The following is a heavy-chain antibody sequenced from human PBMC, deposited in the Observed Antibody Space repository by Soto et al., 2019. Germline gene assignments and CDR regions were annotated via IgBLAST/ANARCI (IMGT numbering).Heavy chain of an antibody. J-gene: IGHJ4*02. Sequence: GAAVKVSCKASGYTFSSYGISWVRQAPGQGLEWLGWISAYNGNTNYAQSLQGRVTMTTDTSTSTTYMELRSLRPDDTAVYYCARDRTLLRGVILWPFDYWGQGTLLTVSS. CDR3: ARDRTLLRGVILWPFDY. CDR2: ISAYNGNT. V-gene: IGHV1-18*04. CDR1: GYTFSSYG. D-gene: IGHD3-10*01.